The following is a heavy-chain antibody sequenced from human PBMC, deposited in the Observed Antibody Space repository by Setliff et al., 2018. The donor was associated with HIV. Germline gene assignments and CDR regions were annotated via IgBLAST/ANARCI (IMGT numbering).Heavy chain of an antibody. J-gene: IGHJ6*02. Sequence: GGSLRLSCAATGFTFSSYVLHWVRQAPGKGLEWVAVMSTGGDIKIYADSVKGRFTISRDTSKNTLYLQMHSLRAEDTAVYYCAKDQHGDGYNSYYFYGMDVWGQGTTVTVSS. V-gene: IGHV3-33*03. CDR1: GFTFSSYV. D-gene: IGHD5-12*01. CDR3: AKDQHGDGYNSYYFYGMDV. CDR2: MSTGGDIK.